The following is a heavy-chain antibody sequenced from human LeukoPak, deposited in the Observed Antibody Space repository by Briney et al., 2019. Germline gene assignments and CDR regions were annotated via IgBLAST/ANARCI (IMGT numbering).Heavy chain of an antibody. J-gene: IGHJ2*01. D-gene: IGHD3-10*01. Sequence: SVKVSCKVSGYTLTELSMHWVRQAPGKGLEWMGGFDPEDGETIYAQKFQGRVTMTEDTSTDTAYMELSSLRSEDTAVYYCATWDDYYGSGSYLFDLWGRGTLVTVSS. CDR2: FDPEDGET. V-gene: IGHV1-24*01. CDR1: GYTLTELS. CDR3: ATWDDYYGSGSYLFDL.